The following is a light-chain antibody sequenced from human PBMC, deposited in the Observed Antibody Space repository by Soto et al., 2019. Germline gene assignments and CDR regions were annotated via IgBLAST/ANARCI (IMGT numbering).Light chain of an antibody. V-gene: IGLV2-8*01. CDR2: DVT. J-gene: IGLJ3*02. Sequence: QSALTQPPSASGSPGQSVTISCTGTSSDIGVYRYVSWYQQHPGKAPKLIIHDVTERPSGVPDRFSGSKSGITASLTVSGLQAADEAHYYCASYAGSDFWVFGGGTQVTVL. CDR1: SSDIGVYRY. CDR3: ASYAGSDFWV.